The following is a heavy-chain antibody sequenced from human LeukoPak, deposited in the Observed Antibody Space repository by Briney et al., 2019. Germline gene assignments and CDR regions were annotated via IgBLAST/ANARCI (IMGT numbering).Heavy chain of an antibody. D-gene: IGHD6-19*01. CDR3: ARDPRGSGWVLDH. CDR1: GDSITNGYY. Sequence: PSETLSLTCTVSGDSITNGYYWGWIRPPPGKGLEWIGSIYQSGNTFYNPSLKSRVTMSVDTSKNQFSLRMSSLTAADTAVYYCARDPRGSGWVLDHWGQGTLVTVSS. V-gene: IGHV4-38-2*02. CDR2: IYQSGNT. J-gene: IGHJ4*02.